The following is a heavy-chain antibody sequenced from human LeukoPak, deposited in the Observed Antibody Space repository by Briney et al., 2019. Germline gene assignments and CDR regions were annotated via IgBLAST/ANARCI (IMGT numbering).Heavy chain of an antibody. Sequence: GGSLRLSCAASGFTFSTYSTTWFRQAPGKGLEWVSSISSSGSFKYYTDSVRGRFTIYRDNAKNSLYLQMNSLGAEDTAVYYCARGQTGYYDSSGYYYVYWGQGTLVAVSS. CDR2: ISSSGSFK. V-gene: IGHV3-21*01. D-gene: IGHD3-22*01. J-gene: IGHJ4*02. CDR3: ARGQTGYYDSSGYYYVY. CDR1: GFTFSTYS.